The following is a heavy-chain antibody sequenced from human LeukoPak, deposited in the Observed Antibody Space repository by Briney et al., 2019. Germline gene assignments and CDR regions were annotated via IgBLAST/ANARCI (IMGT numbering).Heavy chain of an antibody. Sequence: GGSLRLSCAASGFTFSDSAMHWVRQASGKGLEWVGRISSKAKSYATAYAASVKGRFTIARDDSKSTAYLQMNSLKTEDTAVYYCTRLTGITATTQFDYWGQGTLVTVSS. J-gene: IGHJ4*02. CDR3: TRLTGITATTQFDY. CDR2: ISSKAKSYAT. D-gene: IGHD1-7*01. CDR1: GFTFSDSA. V-gene: IGHV3-73*01.